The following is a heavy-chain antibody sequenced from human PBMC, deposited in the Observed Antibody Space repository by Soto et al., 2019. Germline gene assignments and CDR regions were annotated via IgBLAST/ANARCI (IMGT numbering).Heavy chain of an antibody. V-gene: IGHV4-30-4*01. D-gene: IGHD3-10*01. CDR1: GGSISSGDYY. Sequence: SETLSLTCTVSGGSISSGDYYWSWIRQSPGKGLEWIGYIYYSGSTYYNPSLKSRVTISVDTSKNQFSLKLSSVTAADTAVYYCARGGYYGSGSYSSYYYYGMDVWGQGTTVTVSS. J-gene: IGHJ6*02. CDR3: ARGGYYGSGSYSSYYYYGMDV. CDR2: IYYSGST.